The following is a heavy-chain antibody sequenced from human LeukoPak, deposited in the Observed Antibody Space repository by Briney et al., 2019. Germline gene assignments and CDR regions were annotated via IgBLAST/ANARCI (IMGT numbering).Heavy chain of an antibody. J-gene: IGHJ4*02. V-gene: IGHV4-39*07. CDR2: IYCSGST. Sequence: SETLSLTCSVSGGSIRSNSHYWAWIRQPPGKGLEWIGTIYCSGSTYYNSPLESRVTISVDTSKNQFSLKLSSVTAADTAVYYCARMGYSGIYSPLDYWGRGALVIVSS. D-gene: IGHD1-26*01. CDR3: ARMGYSGIYSPLDY. CDR1: GGSIRSNSHY.